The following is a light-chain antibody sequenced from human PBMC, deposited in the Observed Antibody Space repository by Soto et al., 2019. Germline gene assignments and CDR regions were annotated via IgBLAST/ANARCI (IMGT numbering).Light chain of an antibody. J-gene: IGKJ1*01. CDR3: QQYNNWPQT. CDR2: GAS. V-gene: IGKV3-15*01. Sequence: EVVMTQSPATLSVSPGERATLSCRASQIIRSNLAWYQQKPGQAPGLLIYGASTRATDIPARFGGSGSGTEFTLTISSLQSEDFAIYYCQQYNNWPQTFGQGTKVEVK. CDR1: QIIRSN.